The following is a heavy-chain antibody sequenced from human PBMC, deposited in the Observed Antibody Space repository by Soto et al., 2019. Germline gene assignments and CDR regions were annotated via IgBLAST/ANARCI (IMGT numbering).Heavy chain of an antibody. CDR2: IYYSGST. CDR3: ARDSLKYSGYDFYYYYYGMDV. D-gene: IGHD5-12*01. Sequence: PSETLSLTCTVSGGSVSSGSYYWSWIRQPPGKGLEWIGYIYYSGSTNYNPSLKSRVTISVDTSKNQFSLKLSSVTAADTAVHYCARDSLKYSGYDFYYYYYGMDVWGQGTTVTVSS. CDR1: GGSVSSGSYY. V-gene: IGHV4-61*01. J-gene: IGHJ6*02.